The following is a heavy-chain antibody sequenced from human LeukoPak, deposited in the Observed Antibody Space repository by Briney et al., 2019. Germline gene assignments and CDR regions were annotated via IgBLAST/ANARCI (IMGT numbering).Heavy chain of an antibody. CDR2: ISYDGSNK. Sequence: PGRSLRLSCAASGFTFSSYAMHWVRQAPGKGLEWVAVISYDGSNKYYADSVKGRCTISRDNSKNTLYLQMNSLRAEDTAEYYCARDLLFGGAIAPLDYWGQGTLVTVSS. CDR3: ARDLLFGGAIAPLDY. J-gene: IGHJ4*02. D-gene: IGHD3-16*02. CDR1: GFTFSSYA. V-gene: IGHV3-30-3*01.